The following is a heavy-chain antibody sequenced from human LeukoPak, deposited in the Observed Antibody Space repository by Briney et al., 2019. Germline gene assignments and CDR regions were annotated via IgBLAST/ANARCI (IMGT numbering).Heavy chain of an antibody. CDR3: ARGTYYYGILRGPDPTLFDI. Sequence: GGSLRLSCAATGFTFSYYAMIWLRQAPGKGLEWVSFISGSGGSTYYADSVKGRFTVSRDNSKSTLYLQMNSLRAEDTAVYYCARGTYYYGILRGPDPTLFDIWGQGTMVTVSS. CDR1: GFTFSYYA. D-gene: IGHD3-10*01. CDR2: ISGSGGST. J-gene: IGHJ3*02. V-gene: IGHV3-23*01.